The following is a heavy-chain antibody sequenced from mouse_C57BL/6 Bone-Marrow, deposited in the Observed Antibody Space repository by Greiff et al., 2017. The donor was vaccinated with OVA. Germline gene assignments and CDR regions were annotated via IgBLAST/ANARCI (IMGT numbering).Heavy chain of an antibody. CDR2: IHPTDSDT. CDR3: AFITTVVATPHYFDY. D-gene: IGHD1-1*01. Sequence: VQLQQPGADLVKPGASVKVSCKASGYTFTSYWMHWVKQRPGQGLEWIGRIHPTDSDTNYNQKFKGKATLTVAKSSSTAYMQLLSLTSEDSAVYYCAFITTVVATPHYFDYWGQGTTLTVSS. CDR1: GYTFTSYW. V-gene: IGHV1-74*01. J-gene: IGHJ2*01.